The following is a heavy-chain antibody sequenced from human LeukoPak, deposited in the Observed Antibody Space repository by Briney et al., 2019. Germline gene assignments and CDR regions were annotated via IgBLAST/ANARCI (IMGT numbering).Heavy chain of an antibody. D-gene: IGHD3-9*01. CDR1: GFTFNSYS. CDR3: AKAGADRVLRHFDWSAWE. J-gene: IGHJ4*02. V-gene: IGHV3-23*01. CDR2: ISGSGGTT. Sequence: PGGSLRLSCAASGFTFNSYSMSWVRQAPGKGLEWVSGISGSGGTTNYAESVKGRFTISRDNSKNTLYLQMSSLRAEDTAVYYCAKAGADRVLRHFDWSAWEWGQGTLVTVSS.